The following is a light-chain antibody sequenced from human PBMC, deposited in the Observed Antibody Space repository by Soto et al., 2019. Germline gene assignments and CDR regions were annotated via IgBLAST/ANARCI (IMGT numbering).Light chain of an antibody. Sequence: EIVLTQSPGTLSLFQGERATLSCRASQSLTTRYLAWYQQKPGQDPRLLIYGASSSATGIPNKFSGSGSGTDFTLTISRLEPDDFAVYSGQQYGSAPTFGQGTRLEIK. J-gene: IGKJ5*01. V-gene: IGKV3-20*01. CDR3: QQYGSAPT. CDR2: GAS. CDR1: QSLTTRY.